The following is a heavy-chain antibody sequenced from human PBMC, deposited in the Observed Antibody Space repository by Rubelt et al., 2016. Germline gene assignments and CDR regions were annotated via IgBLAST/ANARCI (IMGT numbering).Heavy chain of an antibody. CDR3: ARVSRRYWGIVATISGMLGMDV. V-gene: IGHV4-31*03. Sequence: QVQLQESGPGLVKPSQTLSLTCTVSGGSISSGGYYWSWIRQHPGKGLEWIGYIYYSGSTYYNPSLKSRVTISVDTSKNQFSLKLSSVTAADTAVYYCARVSRRYWGIVATISGMLGMDVWGKGTTVTVSS. CDR1: GGSISSGGYY. CDR2: IYYSGST. D-gene: IGHD5-12*01. J-gene: IGHJ6*04.